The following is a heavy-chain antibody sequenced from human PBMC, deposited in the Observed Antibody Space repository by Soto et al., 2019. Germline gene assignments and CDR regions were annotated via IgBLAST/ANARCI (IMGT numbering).Heavy chain of an antibody. CDR3: ARLASGWQYYYFDF. V-gene: IGHV4-34*01. J-gene: IGHJ2*01. CDR2: INHSGST. D-gene: IGHD6-19*01. Sequence: SETLSLTCAVFGGSVSPYFWSWIRQPPGKGLEWIGEINHSGSTNYNPSLTLRATLSVDTSKNQVSLKLTSVTASDTAVYYCARLASGWQYYYFDFWGRGTPVTVSS. CDR1: GGSVSPYF.